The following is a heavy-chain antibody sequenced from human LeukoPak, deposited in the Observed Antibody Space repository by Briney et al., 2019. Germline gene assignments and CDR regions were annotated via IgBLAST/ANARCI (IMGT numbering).Heavy chain of an antibody. CDR3: ARGPPSNNGFYY. J-gene: IGHJ4*02. V-gene: IGHV4-59*01. D-gene: IGHD2-8*01. CDR1: GGSLSSYY. CDR2: IYYSGST. Sequence: SETLSLTCTVSGGSLSSYYWSCIRQPPGKGLEWIGYIYYSGSTNYNPSLMSRVTISVDTSKNQFSVKLSSVTAADTAVYFCARGPPSNNGFYYWGQGTLVTVSS.